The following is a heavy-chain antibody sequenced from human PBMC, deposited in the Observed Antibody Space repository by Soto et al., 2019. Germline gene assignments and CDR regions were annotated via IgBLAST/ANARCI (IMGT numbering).Heavy chain of an antibody. CDR1: GGSISSYY. V-gene: IGHV4-59*01. CDR3: ARGAYYYDSSGYYAFDY. D-gene: IGHD3-22*01. Sequence: SETLSLTCTVSGGSISSYYWSWIRQPPGKGLEWIGYIYYSGSTNYNPSLKSRVTISVDTSKNQFSLKLSSVTAADTAVYYCARGAYYYDSSGYYAFDYWGQGTLVTVSS. CDR2: IYYSGST. J-gene: IGHJ4*02.